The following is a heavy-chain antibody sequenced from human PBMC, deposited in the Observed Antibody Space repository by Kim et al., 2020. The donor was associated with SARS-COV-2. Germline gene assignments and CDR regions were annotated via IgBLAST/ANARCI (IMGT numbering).Heavy chain of an antibody. Sequence: SETLSLTCAVYGGSFSGYYWSWIRQPPGKGLEWIGEINHSGSTNYNPSLKSRVTISVDTSKNQFSLKLSSVTAADTAVYYCARLPWFLEWLLAEGGAFD. CDR2: INHSGST. CDR1: GGSFSGYY. CDR3: ARLPWFLEWLLAEGGAFD. V-gene: IGHV4-34*01. J-gene: IGHJ3*02. D-gene: IGHD3-3*01.